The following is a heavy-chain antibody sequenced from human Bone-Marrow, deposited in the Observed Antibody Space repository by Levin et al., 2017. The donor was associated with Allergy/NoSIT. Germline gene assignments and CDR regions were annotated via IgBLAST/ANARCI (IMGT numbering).Heavy chain of an antibody. Sequence: GSLRLSCAVSGGSISSSNWWSWVRQPPGKGLEWIGEIYHSGSTNYNPSLKSRVTISVDKSKNQFSLKLSSVTAADTAVYYCARGSGLTGYCSSTSCYGHRHDAFDSWGQGTMVTVSS. J-gene: IGHJ3*02. CDR2: IYHSGST. D-gene: IGHD2-2*01. V-gene: IGHV4-4*02. CDR3: ARGSGLTGYCSSTSCYGHRHDAFDS. CDR1: GGSISSSNW.